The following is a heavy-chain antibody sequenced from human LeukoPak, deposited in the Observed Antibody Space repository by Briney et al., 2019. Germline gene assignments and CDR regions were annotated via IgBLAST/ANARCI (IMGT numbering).Heavy chain of an antibody. V-gene: IGHV4-31*03. CDR1: GGSISSGGYY. D-gene: IGHD3-16*01. CDR3: ARANYDYPRGYAFDI. CDR2: IYYSGST. Sequence: SQTLSLTCTVSGGSISSGGYYWSWIRQHPGKGLEWIGYIYYSGSTYYNPSLKSRVTISVDTSKNQFSLKLSSVTAADTAVYYCARANYDYPRGYAFDIWGQGTMVTVSS. J-gene: IGHJ3*02.